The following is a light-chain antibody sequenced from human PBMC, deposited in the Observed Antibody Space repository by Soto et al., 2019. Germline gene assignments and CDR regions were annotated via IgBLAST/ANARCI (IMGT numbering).Light chain of an antibody. CDR2: GAS. V-gene: IGKV3-20*01. CDR3: QQYGSSRT. J-gene: IGKJ1*01. CDR1: QSVSSSY. Sequence: EIVLTQSPATLSLSPGERATLSCRASQSVSSSYLAWYQQKPGQAPRLLIYGASSRATGIPDRFSGSGSGTDFTLTISRLEPEDFAVYYCQQYGSSRTFGQGTKVDMK.